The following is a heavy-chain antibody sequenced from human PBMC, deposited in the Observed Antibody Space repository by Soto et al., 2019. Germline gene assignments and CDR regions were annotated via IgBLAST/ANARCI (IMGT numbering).Heavy chain of an antibody. Sequence: GGSLRLACAASGFPVTNFAMSWVRQSPEKGLEWVSAISGTGSRTWYADSVRGRFTVSRDNSKNTLYLQMNSLRDEDTAVYYCAKFGASGSYFQFDSWGPGTLVTVSS. D-gene: IGHD3-10*01. CDR1: GFPVTNFA. CDR2: ISGTGSRT. V-gene: IGHV3-23*01. J-gene: IGHJ4*02. CDR3: AKFGASGSYFQFDS.